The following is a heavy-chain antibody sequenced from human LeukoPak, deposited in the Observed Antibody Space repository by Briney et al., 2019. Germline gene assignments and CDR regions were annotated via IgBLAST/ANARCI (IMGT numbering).Heavy chain of an antibody. Sequence: SETLSLTCTVSGYSISSGYYWGWIRQPPGKGLEWIGSIYHSGSTYYNPSLKSRVTISVDTSKNQFSLKLSSVAAADTAVYYCARVYGSGSYYNGYYYYYMDVWGKGTTVTISS. CDR2: IYHSGST. D-gene: IGHD3-10*01. V-gene: IGHV4-38-2*02. J-gene: IGHJ6*03. CDR1: GYSISSGYY. CDR3: ARVYGSGSYYNGYYYYYMDV.